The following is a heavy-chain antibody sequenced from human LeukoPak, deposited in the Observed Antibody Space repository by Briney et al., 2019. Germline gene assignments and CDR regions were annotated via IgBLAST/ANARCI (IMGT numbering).Heavy chain of an antibody. CDR3: ARDLCYGQGYCGYFDL. D-gene: IGHD2-8*01. CDR1: GGSISSYY. J-gene: IGHJ2*01. V-gene: IGHV4-59*01. Sequence: PSETLSLTCTVSGGSISSYYWSWIRQPPGKGLEWIGYIYYSGSTNYNPSLKSRVTISVDTSKNQFSLKLSSVTAADTAVYYCARDLCYGQGYCGYFDLWGRGTLVTVSS. CDR2: IYYSGST.